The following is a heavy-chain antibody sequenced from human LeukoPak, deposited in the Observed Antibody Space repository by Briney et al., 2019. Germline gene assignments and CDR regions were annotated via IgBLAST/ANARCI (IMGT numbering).Heavy chain of an antibody. J-gene: IGHJ4*02. D-gene: IGHD2-21*01. V-gene: IGHV1-2*02. Sequence: ASVKVSCKASGYTFTGYYMHWVRQAPGQGLEWMGWINPNSGGTNYAQKFQGRVTMTRDTSISTAYMELSRLRSDDTAVYYCAREWGRDIVVVIAIKILVDWGQGTLVTVSS. CDR2: INPNSGGT. CDR3: AREWGRDIVVVIAIKILVD. CDR1: GYTFTGYY.